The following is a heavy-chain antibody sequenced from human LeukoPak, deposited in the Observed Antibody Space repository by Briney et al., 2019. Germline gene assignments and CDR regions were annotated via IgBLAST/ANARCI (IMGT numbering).Heavy chain of an antibody. V-gene: IGHV1-18*01. CDR3: ARSDYYDSSGYYFSFDY. CDR1: GYTFTSYG. Sequence: VSVKVSCKASGYTFTSYGISWVRQAPGQGLEWMGWISAYNGNTNYAQKLQGRVTMTTDTSTSTAYMELRSLRSDDTAVYYCARSDYYDSSGYYFSFDYWGQGTLVTVSS. D-gene: IGHD3-22*01. CDR2: ISAYNGNT. J-gene: IGHJ4*02.